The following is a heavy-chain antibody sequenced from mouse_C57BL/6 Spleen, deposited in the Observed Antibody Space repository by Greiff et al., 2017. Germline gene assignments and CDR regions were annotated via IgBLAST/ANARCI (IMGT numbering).Heavy chain of an antibody. CDR3: ARLRRGAYALAY. CDR2: IDPNNGGT. CDR1: GYTFTDSN. V-gene: IGHV1-18*01. D-gene: IGHD2-12*01. Sequence: EVQLQQSGPELVKPGASVKIPCKASGYTFTDSNMDWVKQSHGKGLEWIGAIDPNNGGTIYNQKFKGKATLTVNKSSSTAYMELRSLTSEDTAVYYCARLRRGAYALAYWGQGTSVTVSA. J-gene: IGHJ3*01.